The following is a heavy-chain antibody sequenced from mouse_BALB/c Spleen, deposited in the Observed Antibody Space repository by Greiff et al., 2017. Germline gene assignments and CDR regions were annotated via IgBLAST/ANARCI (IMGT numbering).Heavy chain of an antibody. Sequence: QVQLQQSGAELMKPGASVKISCKATGYTFSSYWIEWVKQRPGHGLEWIGEILPGSGSTNYNEKFKGKATFTADTSSTTAYMQLSSLTSEDSAVYYCARVDYYGSGDDWGQGTTLTVSA. V-gene: IGHV1-9*01. CDR1: GYTFSSYW. CDR3: ARVDYYGSGDD. J-gene: IGHJ2*01. CDR2: ILPGSGST. D-gene: IGHD1-1*01.